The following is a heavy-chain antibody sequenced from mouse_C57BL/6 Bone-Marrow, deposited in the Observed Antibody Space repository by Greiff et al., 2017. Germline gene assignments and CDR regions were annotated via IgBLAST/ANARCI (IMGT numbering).Heavy chain of an antibody. J-gene: IGHJ4*01. Sequence: QVQLKQSGAELVRPGASVKLSCKASGYTFTDYYINWVKQRPGQGLEWIARIYPGSGNTYYNEKFKGKATLTAEKSSSTAYMQLSSLTSEDSAVYFCARSPYGSSLYYYAMDYWGQGTSVTVSS. D-gene: IGHD1-1*01. V-gene: IGHV1-76*01. CDR3: ARSPYGSSLYYYAMDY. CDR1: GYTFTDYY. CDR2: IYPGSGNT.